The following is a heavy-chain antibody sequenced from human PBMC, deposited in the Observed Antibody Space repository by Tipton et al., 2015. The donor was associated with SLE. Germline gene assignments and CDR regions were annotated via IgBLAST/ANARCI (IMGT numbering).Heavy chain of an antibody. CDR2: ISGSGGST. J-gene: IGHJ4*02. CDR1: GFTFRTYA. Sequence: SLRLSCAASGFTFRTYAMAWVRQAPGKGLEWVSAISGSGGSTNYADSVKGRFTISRDNSKNTLFLQMHSLRADDTAVYYCAKEDFGSGSFDYWGQGTLVTLYS. D-gene: IGHD3-10*01. V-gene: IGHV3-23*01. CDR3: AKEDFGSGSFDY.